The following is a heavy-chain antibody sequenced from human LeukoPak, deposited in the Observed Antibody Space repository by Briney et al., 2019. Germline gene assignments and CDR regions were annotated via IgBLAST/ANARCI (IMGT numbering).Heavy chain of an antibody. CDR1: GYTFTSYG. CDR2: ISAYNGNT. CDR3: ARDGKLELPGPKYYYYGMDV. Sequence: ASVKVSCKASGYTFTSYGISWVRQAPGQGLEWMGWISAYNGNTNYAQKLQGRVTMTTDTSTSTAYMELRGLRSDDTAVYYCARDGKLELPGPKYYYYGMDVWGQGTTVTVSS. D-gene: IGHD1-7*01. V-gene: IGHV1-18*01. J-gene: IGHJ6*02.